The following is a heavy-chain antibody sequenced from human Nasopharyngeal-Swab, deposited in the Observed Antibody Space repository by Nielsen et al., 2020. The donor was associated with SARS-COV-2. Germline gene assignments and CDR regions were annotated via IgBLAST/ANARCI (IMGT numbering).Heavy chain of an antibody. D-gene: IGHD5/OR15-5a*01. CDR2: FDPEDGET. CDR3: ARDRGIYEYYFDY. J-gene: IGHJ4*02. Sequence: WVRQAPGQGLEWMGGFDPEDGETIYAQKFQGRVTITRDTSASTAYMELSSLRSEDTAVYYCARDRGIYEYYFDYWGQGTLVTVSS. V-gene: IGHV1-24*01.